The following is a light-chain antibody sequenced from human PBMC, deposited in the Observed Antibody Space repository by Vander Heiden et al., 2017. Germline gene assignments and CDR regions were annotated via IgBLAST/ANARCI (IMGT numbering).Light chain of an antibody. Sequence: EVVFTQSPDTLSLSPGYRATLSCRASQSVNSSYLAWYQQKPGQAARCLIYDASIRAAGVPDRVRGSGSGTDFTLTISSLEPEDSGVYYCQQYDNSMFTFGQGTNLEIK. CDR3: QQYDNSMFT. CDR1: QSVNSSY. V-gene: IGKV3-20*01. J-gene: IGKJ2*01. CDR2: DAS.